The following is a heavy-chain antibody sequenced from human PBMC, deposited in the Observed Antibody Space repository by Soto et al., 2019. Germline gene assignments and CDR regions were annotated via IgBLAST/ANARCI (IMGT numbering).Heavy chain of an antibody. V-gene: IGHV3-48*01. D-gene: IGHD3-22*01. CDR2: ISSSSSTI. CDR3: ARPTSYYASSGPAAS. CDR1: GVTFSTYS. Sequence: PGGCLRLSCAASGVTFSTYSMNWVRQAPGKGLEWVSYISSSSSTIFYTDSVKGRFTVSRDNAKDSPSLQMNSLRADDTAAYYWARPTSYYASSGPAASWGHGTLVTVSS. J-gene: IGHJ5*01.